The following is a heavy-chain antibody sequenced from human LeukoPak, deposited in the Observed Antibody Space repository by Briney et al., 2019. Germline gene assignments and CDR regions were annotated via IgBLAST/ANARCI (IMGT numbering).Heavy chain of an antibody. J-gene: IGHJ6*02. CDR2: ISYDGSNK. CDR1: GFTFSSYG. CDR3: AKAPYPYYYYGVDV. V-gene: IGHV3-30*18. Sequence: GGSLRLSCAASGFTFSSYGMHWVRQAPGKGLEWVAVISYDGSNKYYADSVKGRFTISRDNSKNTLYLQMNSLRAEDTAVYYCAKAPYPYYYYGVDVWGQGTTVTVSS.